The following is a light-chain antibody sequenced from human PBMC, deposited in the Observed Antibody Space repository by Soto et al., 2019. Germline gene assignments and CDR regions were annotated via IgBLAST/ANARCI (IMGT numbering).Light chain of an antibody. J-gene: IGLJ1*01. CDR3: QSYDSSLSGYV. CDR2: RNN. CDR1: TSNIGSNY. V-gene: IGLV1-47*01. Sequence: QSFLTQPPSASGTPGQGVTISCSGSTSNIGSNYVYWYQQLPGTAPKLLIYRNNQRPSGVPDRFSGSKSGTSASLAITGLQAEDEADYYCQSYDSSLSGYVFGAGTKVTVL.